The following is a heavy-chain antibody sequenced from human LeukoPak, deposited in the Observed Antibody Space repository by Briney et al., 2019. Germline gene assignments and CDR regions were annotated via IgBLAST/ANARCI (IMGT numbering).Heavy chain of an antibody. D-gene: IGHD5-18*01. V-gene: IGHV4-59*01. CDR3: ARDPGSYGYYFGY. CDR2: IYYSGST. Sequence: PSETLSLTCTVYAGSISSYYWSWIRQPPGKGLEWIGYIYYSGSTNYNPSLKSRVTISVDTSKNQFSLKLSSVTAADTAVYYCARDPGSYGYYFGYWGQGTLVTVSS. J-gene: IGHJ4*02. CDR1: AGSISSYY.